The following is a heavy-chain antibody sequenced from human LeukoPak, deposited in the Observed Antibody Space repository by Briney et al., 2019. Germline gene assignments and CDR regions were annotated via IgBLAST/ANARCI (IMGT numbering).Heavy chain of an antibody. CDR3: ATSRVPAASKGSGSEYFQH. J-gene: IGHJ1*01. D-gene: IGHD2-2*01. CDR1: GYTLTELS. CDR2: FDPEDGET. Sequence: ASVKVSCKVSGYTLTELSMHWVRQAPGKGLEWMGGFDPEDGETIYAQKFQGRVTMTEDTSTDTAYMELSSLRSEDTAVYYCATSRVPAASKGSGSEYFQHWGQGTLVTVSS. V-gene: IGHV1-24*01.